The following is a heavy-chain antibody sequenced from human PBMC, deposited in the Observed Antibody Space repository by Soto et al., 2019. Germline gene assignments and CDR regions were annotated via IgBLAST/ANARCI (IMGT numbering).Heavy chain of an antibody. V-gene: IGHV3-20*04. D-gene: IGHD4-17*01. J-gene: IGHJ6*02. CDR1: GFTFDYYG. CDR3: AKILQLGDYAYYYYGMDV. Sequence: GGSLRLSCAASGFTFDYYGMSWVRQAPGKGLEWVSGINWNGGSTGYADSVKGRFTISRDNAKNTLYLQMNSLRAEDTAVYYCAKILQLGDYAYYYYGMDVWGQGTTVTVSS. CDR2: INWNGGST.